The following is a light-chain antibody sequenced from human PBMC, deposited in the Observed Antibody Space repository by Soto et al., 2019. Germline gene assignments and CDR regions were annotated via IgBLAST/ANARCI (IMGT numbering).Light chain of an antibody. Sequence: QSVLTQPPSVSGAPGQRVTISCTGSSSNIGAGYDVHWYQHLPGAAPKLLIYGNNNRPSGVPDRFSGPKSGTSASLAITGLQAEDEADYYCQSYDSSLSGWVFGGGTKLTVL. CDR1: SSNIGAGYD. CDR2: GNN. CDR3: QSYDSSLSGWV. V-gene: IGLV1-40*01. J-gene: IGLJ3*02.